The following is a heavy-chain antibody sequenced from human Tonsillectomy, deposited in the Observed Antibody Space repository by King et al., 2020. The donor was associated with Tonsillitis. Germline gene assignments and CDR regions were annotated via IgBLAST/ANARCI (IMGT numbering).Heavy chain of an antibody. J-gene: IGHJ2*01. CDR3: ARGGVWWPHWYFDL. D-gene: IGHD1-26*01. CDR2: IKQDGSEK. CDR1: GFTFSNYW. Sequence: VQLVESGGDLVQPGGSLRLSCAASGFTFSNYWMNWVRQAPGKGLEWVADIKQDGSEKYYVDSVKGRFTISRDNAKNLLYLQMNRLRAEDTAVYYCARGGVWWPHWYFDLWGRGTLVTVSS. V-gene: IGHV3-7*03.